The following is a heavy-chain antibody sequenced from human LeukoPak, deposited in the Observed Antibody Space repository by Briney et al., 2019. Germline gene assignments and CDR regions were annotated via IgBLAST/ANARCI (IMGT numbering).Heavy chain of an antibody. CDR1: GYTFTSYD. Sequence: ASVKVSCKASGYTFTSYDTNWVRQATGQGLEWMGWMNPNSGNTGYAQKFQGRVTMTRNTSISTAYMELSSLRSEDTAVYYCARDIVGATPDDYWGQGTLVTVSS. CDR2: MNPNSGNT. J-gene: IGHJ4*02. D-gene: IGHD1-26*01. V-gene: IGHV1-8*01. CDR3: ARDIVGATPDDY.